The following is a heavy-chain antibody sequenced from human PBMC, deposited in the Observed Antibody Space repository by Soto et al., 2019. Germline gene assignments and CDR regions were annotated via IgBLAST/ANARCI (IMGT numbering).Heavy chain of an antibody. V-gene: IGHV3-30*18. CDR2: ISYDGSNK. Sequence: GGSLRLSCAASGFTFSSYGMHWVRQAPGKGLEWVAVISYDGSNKYYADSVKGRFTISRDNSKNTLYLQMNSLRAEDTAVYYCAKGGAVAGTHYYYYYMDVWGKGTTVTVSS. CDR1: GFTFSSYG. CDR3: AKGGAVAGTHYYYYYMDV. D-gene: IGHD6-19*01. J-gene: IGHJ6*03.